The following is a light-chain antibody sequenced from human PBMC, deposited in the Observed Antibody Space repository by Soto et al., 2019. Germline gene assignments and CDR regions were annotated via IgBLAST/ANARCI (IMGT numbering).Light chain of an antibody. V-gene: IGKV3-20*01. CDR1: QSVSSTY. J-gene: IGKJ1*01. CDR3: QQYHIWPSWT. Sequence: EIVLTQSPGTLSLSPGERATLSCRASQSVSSTYLAWYQQKPGQAPRLLISGASSRATGIPDRFSGSGSGTDFTLTITRLEPEDFAVYFCQQYHIWPSWTFGQGTKVDIK. CDR2: GAS.